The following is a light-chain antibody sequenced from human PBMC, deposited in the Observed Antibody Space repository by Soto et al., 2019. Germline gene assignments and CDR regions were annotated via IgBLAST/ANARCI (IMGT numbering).Light chain of an antibody. J-gene: IGKJ1*01. CDR1: QSVSFW. CDR2: KAS. Sequence: DIPMTQSPSPLSASVGDRPTVMPRASQSVSFWLAWYQQKPGKAPKLLIYKASHLESGVPSRFSGGGFGTEFTLTISSLQPDDFATYYCQQYQTYPWTFGQGTKVDIK. V-gene: IGKV1-5*03. CDR3: QQYQTYPWT.